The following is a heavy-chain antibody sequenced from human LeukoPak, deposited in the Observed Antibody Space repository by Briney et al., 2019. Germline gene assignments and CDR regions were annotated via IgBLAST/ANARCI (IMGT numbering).Heavy chain of an antibody. J-gene: IGHJ3*02. CDR3: ARQGGHSEPFDI. CDR2: INHSGST. Sequence: PSETLSLACAVYGGSFSGYYWSWIRQPPGKGLEWIGEINHSGSTNYNPSLKSRVTISVDTSKNQFSLKLSSVTAADTAVYYCARQGGHSEPFDIWGQGTMAPVSS. D-gene: IGHD3-16*01. CDR1: GGSFSGYY. V-gene: IGHV4-34*01.